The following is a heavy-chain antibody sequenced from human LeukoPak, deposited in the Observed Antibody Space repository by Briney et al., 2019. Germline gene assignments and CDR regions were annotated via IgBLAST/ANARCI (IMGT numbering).Heavy chain of an antibody. J-gene: IGHJ5*02. D-gene: IGHD3-22*01. Sequence: SETLSLTCTVSGGSISSSSYYWGWIRQPPGKGLEWIGSIYYSGSTYYNPSLKSRVTISVDTSKNQFSLKLSSVTAADTAVYYCARRDSSGYYGPLNWFDPWGQGTLVTVSS. V-gene: IGHV4-39*01. CDR1: GGSISSSSYY. CDR2: IYYSGST. CDR3: ARRDSSGYYGPLNWFDP.